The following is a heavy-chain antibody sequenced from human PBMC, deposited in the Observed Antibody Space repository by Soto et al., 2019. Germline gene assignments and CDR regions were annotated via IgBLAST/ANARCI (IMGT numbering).Heavy chain of an antibody. J-gene: IGHJ6*02. CDR1: GGSFSGYY. CDR3: ARLNYYYGMDV. V-gene: IGHV4-34*01. CDR2: INHSGST. Sequence: SETLSLTCAVYGGSFSGYYWSWIRQPPGKGLEWIGEINHSGSTNYNPPLKSRVTISVDTSKNQFSLKLSSVTAADTAVYYCARLNYYYGMDVWGQGTTVTVSS.